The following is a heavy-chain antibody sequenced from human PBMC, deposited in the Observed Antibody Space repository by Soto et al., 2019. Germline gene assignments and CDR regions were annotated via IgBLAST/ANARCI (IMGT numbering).Heavy chain of an antibody. CDR2: ISYDGSNK. V-gene: IGHV3-30-3*01. CDR1: GFTFSSYA. Sequence: QVQLVESGGGVVQPGRSLRLSCAAPGFTFSSYAMHWVRQAPGKGLEWVAVISYDGSNKYYADSVKGRFTISRDNSKNTLYLQMNSLRAEDTAVYYGARGKCGSYFDYWGQGTLVTVSS. CDR3: ARGKCGSYFDY. D-gene: IGHD1-26*01. J-gene: IGHJ4*02.